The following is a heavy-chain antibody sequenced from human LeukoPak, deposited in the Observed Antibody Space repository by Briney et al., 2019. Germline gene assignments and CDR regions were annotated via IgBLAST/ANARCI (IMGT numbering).Heavy chain of an antibody. CDR2: INPNSGGT. V-gene: IGHV1-2*02. Sequence: GASVKVSCKASGYTFTGYYMHWVRQAPGQGLEWMGWINPNSGGTNYAQKFQGRVTMTRDTSISTAYMELSGLRSDDTAVYYCALLGYCSGGSCANFDYWGQGTLVTVSS. CDR1: GYTFTGYY. CDR3: ALLGYCSGGSCANFDY. D-gene: IGHD2-15*01. J-gene: IGHJ4*02.